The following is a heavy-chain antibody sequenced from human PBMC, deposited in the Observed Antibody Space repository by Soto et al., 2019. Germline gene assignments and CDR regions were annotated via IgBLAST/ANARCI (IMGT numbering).Heavy chain of an antibody. V-gene: IGHV3-33*01. Sequence: PGVPLRLSCVASGFTFVSHGMHWVRQAPGKGLEWVAIIWGDASKTYYADSEKGRFTISRDNSKNTAYLELNSVRADDTAVYYWSTGEGTFDYWGQVGLVTVSS. CDR3: STGEGTFDY. J-gene: IGHJ4*02. CDR2: IWGDASKT. CDR1: GFTFVSHG.